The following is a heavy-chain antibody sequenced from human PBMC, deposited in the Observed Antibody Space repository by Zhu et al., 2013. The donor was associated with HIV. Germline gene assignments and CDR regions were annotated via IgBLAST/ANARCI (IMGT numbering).Heavy chain of an antibody. D-gene: IGHD3-22*01. J-gene: IGHJ4*02. V-gene: IGHV1-58*01. Sequence: QLVQSGPEVKKPGTSVKVSCKASGFTFTSSAVQWVRQARGQRLEWIGWIVVGSGSTNYAQKFHERVTITRDMSTSTAYMELSSLRSDDTAVYFCAAAFYDSSGVYSLYFDYWGQGTLVTVSS. CDR2: IVVGSGST. CDR3: AAAFYDSSGVYSLYFDY. CDR1: GFTFTSSA.